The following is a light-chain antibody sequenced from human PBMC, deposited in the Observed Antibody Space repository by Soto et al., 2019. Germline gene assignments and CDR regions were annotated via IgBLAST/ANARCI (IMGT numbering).Light chain of an antibody. V-gene: IGLV1-40*01. CDR2: GNS. J-gene: IGLJ3*02. Sequence: QSVLTQPPSVSGAPGLRVTISCTGSSSNIGAGYDVHWYQQLPGTAPKLLIYGNSNRPSGVPDRFSGSKSATSASPAITGLQAEDEADYYCQSYDSSLSVWVFGGGTKVTVL. CDR3: QSYDSSLSVWV. CDR1: SSNIGAGYD.